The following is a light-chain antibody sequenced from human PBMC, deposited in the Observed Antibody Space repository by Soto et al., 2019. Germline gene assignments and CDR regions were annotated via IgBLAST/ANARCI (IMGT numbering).Light chain of an antibody. CDR1: QTISSW. CDR3: QQYNSYPWT. CDR2: KTS. Sequence: DIQMTQSPSTLSASVGYRVTITCRASQTISSWLAWYQQKPGKAPKLLIYKTSSLESGVPSRFSGSGSGTEFTLTISSLQPDDFATYYCQQYNSYPWTFGQGTTVDI. V-gene: IGKV1-5*03. J-gene: IGKJ1*01.